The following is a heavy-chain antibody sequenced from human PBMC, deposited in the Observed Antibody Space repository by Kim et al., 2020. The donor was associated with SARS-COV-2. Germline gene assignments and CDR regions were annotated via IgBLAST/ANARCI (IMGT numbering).Heavy chain of an antibody. V-gene: IGHV3-9*01. CDR1: GFSFGDYA. CDR3: AKDLSTVTTYGMDV. Sequence: GGSLRLSCAASGFSFGDYAMHWVRQVPGKGLEWVSGISWNSGSMDYADSVKGRFTVSRDNAKNTLYLQMNSLRPEDTAFYYCAKDLSTVTTYGMDVWGHGTTRTASS. CDR2: ISWNSGSM. D-gene: IGHD4-17*01. J-gene: IGHJ6*02.